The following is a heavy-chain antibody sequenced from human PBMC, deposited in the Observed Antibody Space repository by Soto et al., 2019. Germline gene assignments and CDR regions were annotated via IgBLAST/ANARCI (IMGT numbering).Heavy chain of an antibody. D-gene: IGHD5-12*01. V-gene: IGHV1-2*04. CDR1: GYTFTGYY. J-gene: IGHJ4*02. CDR2: INPNSGGT. CDR3: ARSGIVATIDFDY. Sequence: ASVKVSCKASGYTFTGYYMHWVRQAPGQGLEWMGWINPNSGGTNYAQKFQGWVTMTRDMSISTAYMELSRLRSDDTAVYYCARSGIVATIDFDYWGQGTLVTVSS.